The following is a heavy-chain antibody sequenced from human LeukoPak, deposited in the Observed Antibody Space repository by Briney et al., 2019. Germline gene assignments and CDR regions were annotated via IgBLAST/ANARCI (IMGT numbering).Heavy chain of an antibody. CDR2: ISGSGGST. J-gene: IGHJ4*02. CDR3: AKFDGIAARIGYFDY. V-gene: IGHV3-23*01. Sequence: GGSLRLSCAASGFTFSSYAMSWVRQAPGKGLEWVSAISGSGGSTYYADSVKGRFTISRDNSKNTLYLQMDSLRAEDTAVYYCAKFDGIAARIGYFDYWGQGTLVTVSS. D-gene: IGHD6-6*01. CDR1: GFTFSSYA.